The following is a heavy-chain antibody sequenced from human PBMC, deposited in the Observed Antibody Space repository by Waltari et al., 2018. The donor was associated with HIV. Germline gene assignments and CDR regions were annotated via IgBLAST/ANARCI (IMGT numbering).Heavy chain of an antibody. Sequence: EVQLVESGGGLIQHGGSVRLSCEASGFTVSRNYMSWARQAPGKGLEWVSVIYSGGSTYYADSVKGRFTISRDNSKNTLYLQMNSLRAEDTAVYYCARDPEMATKWGYWGQGTLVTVSS. CDR1: GFTVSRNY. J-gene: IGHJ4*02. CDR3: ARDPEMATKWGY. D-gene: IGHD5-12*01. CDR2: IYSGGST. V-gene: IGHV3-53*01.